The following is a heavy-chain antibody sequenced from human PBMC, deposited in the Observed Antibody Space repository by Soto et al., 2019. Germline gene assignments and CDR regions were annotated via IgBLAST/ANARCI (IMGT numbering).Heavy chain of an antibody. CDR3: AREVETVRLVAFAL. V-gene: IGHV3-7*01. D-gene: IGHD5-18*01. Sequence: GGSLRLSCAASGFTFSSYWMSWVRQAPGKGLEWVANIKQDGSEKYYVDSVKGRFTISRDNAKNSLYLQMNSLRAEDTAVYYCAREVETVRLVAFALWGQGTQVTAPQ. CDR2: IKQDGSEK. J-gene: IGHJ4*02. CDR1: GFTFSSYW.